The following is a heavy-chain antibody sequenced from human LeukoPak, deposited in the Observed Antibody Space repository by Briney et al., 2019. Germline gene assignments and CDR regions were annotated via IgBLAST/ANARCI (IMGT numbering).Heavy chain of an antibody. Sequence: GGSLRLSCAASGFTFSSYWMHWVRQAPGKGLEWVSYISSSGSTIYYADSVKGRFTISRDNAKNSLYLQMNSLRAEDMAVYYCARDSGSGSYSGYWGQGTLVTVSS. J-gene: IGHJ4*02. CDR3: ARDSGSGSYSGY. CDR2: ISSSGSTI. CDR1: GFTFSSYW. V-gene: IGHV3-48*04. D-gene: IGHD3-10*01.